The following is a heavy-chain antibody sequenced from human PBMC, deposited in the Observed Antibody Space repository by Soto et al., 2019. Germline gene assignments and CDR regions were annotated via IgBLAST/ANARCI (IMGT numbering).Heavy chain of an antibody. CDR2: ISGSGGST. V-gene: IGHV3-23*01. J-gene: IGHJ4*02. CDR1: GFTFSSYA. CDR3: AKGPYSGSYYVSTN. D-gene: IGHD1-26*01. Sequence: GGSLRLSCAASGFTFSSYAMSWVRQAPGKGLEWVSAISGSGGSTYNADSVKGRFTISRDNSKNTLYLQMNSLRAEDTAVYYCAKGPYSGSYYVSTNWGQGTLVTVSS.